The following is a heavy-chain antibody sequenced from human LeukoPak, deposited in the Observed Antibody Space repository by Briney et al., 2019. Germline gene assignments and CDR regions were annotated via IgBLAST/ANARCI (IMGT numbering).Heavy chain of an antibody. Sequence: ASVKVSCKASGYTFTSYAIHWVRQAPGQRLEWMGWINAGNGNTKYSQKFQGRVTITRDTSASTAYMELSSLRSEDTAVYYCARGKHSGSYLFDYWGQGTLVTVSS. V-gene: IGHV1-3*01. CDR2: INAGNGNT. J-gene: IGHJ4*02. CDR3: ARGKHSGSYLFDY. D-gene: IGHD1-26*01. CDR1: GYTFTSYA.